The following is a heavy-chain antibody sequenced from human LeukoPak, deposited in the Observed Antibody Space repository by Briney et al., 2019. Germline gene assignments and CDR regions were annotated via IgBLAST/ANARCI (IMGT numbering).Heavy chain of an antibody. J-gene: IGHJ4*02. V-gene: IGHV3-7*01. Sequence: QPGGSLRLSCAASGFTVSSNYMSWARQAPGKGLEWVANIKQDGSEKYYVDSVKGRFTISRDNAKNSLYLQMNSLRAEDTAVYYCAREAYYDFWSGYYPDYFDYWGQGTLVTVSS. CDR3: AREAYYDFWSGYYPDYFDY. CDR2: IKQDGSEK. D-gene: IGHD3-3*01. CDR1: GFTVSSNY.